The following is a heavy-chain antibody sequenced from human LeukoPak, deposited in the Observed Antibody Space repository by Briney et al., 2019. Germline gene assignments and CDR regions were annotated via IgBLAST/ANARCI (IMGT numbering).Heavy chain of an antibody. CDR3: ARRYLLTGDRSFDY. Sequence: GESLKISCKGSGYTFSNYWIGWVRQMPGKGLEWMGIIYPDDSDTRYSPSFQGQVTISADKSISTAYLQWSSLRAPDTAMYYCARRYLLTGDRSFDYWGQGTLVTVSS. CDR2: IYPDDSDT. D-gene: IGHD7-27*01. J-gene: IGHJ4*02. V-gene: IGHV5-51*01. CDR1: GYTFSNYW.